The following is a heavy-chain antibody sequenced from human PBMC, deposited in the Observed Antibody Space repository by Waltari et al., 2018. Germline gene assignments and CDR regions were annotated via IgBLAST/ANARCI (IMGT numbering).Heavy chain of an antibody. CDR3: ARVRFLEWAHDAFDI. D-gene: IGHD3-3*01. Sequence: QVQLQQWGAGLLKPSETLSLTCAVYGGSFSGYYWSWIRQPPGKGLEWIGYIYYSGSTNYNPSLKSRVTISVDTSKNQFSLKLSSVTAADTAVYYCARVRFLEWAHDAFDIWGQGTMVTVSS. CDR1: GGSFSGYY. V-gene: IGHV4-34*11. J-gene: IGHJ3*02. CDR2: IYYSGST.